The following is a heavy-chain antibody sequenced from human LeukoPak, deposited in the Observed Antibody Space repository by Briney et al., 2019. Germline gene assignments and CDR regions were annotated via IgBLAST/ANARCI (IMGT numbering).Heavy chain of an antibody. CDR2: TYYSGST. Sequence: SETLSLTCTVSGGSISSSSYYWGWIRQPPGKGLEWIGSTYYSGSTYYNPSLKSRVTISVDTSKNQFSLKLSSVTAADTAVYYCARQDYGSGKYYYYGMDVWGQGTTVTVSS. CDR3: ARQDYGSGKYYYYGMDV. CDR1: GGSISSSSYY. D-gene: IGHD3-10*01. J-gene: IGHJ6*02. V-gene: IGHV4-39*01.